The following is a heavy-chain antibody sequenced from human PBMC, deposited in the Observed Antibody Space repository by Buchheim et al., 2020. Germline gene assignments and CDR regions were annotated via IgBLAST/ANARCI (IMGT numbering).Heavy chain of an antibody. CDR3: ARGTPRYYFDF. D-gene: IGHD3-10*01. V-gene: IGHV4-31*03. CDR2: MYNSGST. CDR1: GDSMERGGFY. Sequence: QVQLQESGPGLVKPSQTLSLTCTVSGDSMERGGFYWNWIRQHPGMGLEFIGYMYNSGSTYINPSLRSRVTISADTSKNQFSLKLSSVTAADTAVYFCARGTPRYYFDFWGQGTL. J-gene: IGHJ4*02.